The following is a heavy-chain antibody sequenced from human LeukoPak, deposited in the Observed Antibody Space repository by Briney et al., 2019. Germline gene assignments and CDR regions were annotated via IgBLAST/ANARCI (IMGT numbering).Heavy chain of an antibody. J-gene: IGHJ4*02. CDR3: AKDPRSYFDFWAD. V-gene: IGHV3-23*01. CDR1: GFTFSSYA. D-gene: IGHD3-3*01. CDR2: ISGSGGTT. Sequence: GGSLRLSCAASGFTFSSYAMSWVRQAPGKGLEWVSAISGSGGTTYYADSVKGRFTISRDNSMNTLYLQMNSLRAEDTAVYYCAKDPRSYFDFWADWGQGTLVTVSS.